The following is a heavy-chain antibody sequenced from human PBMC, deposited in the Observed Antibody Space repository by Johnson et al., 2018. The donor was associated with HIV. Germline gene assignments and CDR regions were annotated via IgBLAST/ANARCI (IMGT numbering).Heavy chain of an antibody. CDR2: ISYDGTNK. Sequence: QVQLVESGGGLIQPGGSLRLSCVASGFTFSSYAMHWVRQAPGKGLEWVAVISYDGTNKYYADSVKGRFTISRDNSKNTLYLQMSSLRAEDTAVYYCARSNSISMIVLVTGGAFDIWGQGTMVTVSS. CDR1: GFTFSSYA. D-gene: IGHD3-22*01. J-gene: IGHJ3*02. V-gene: IGHV3-30-3*01. CDR3: ARSNSISMIVLVTGGAFDI.